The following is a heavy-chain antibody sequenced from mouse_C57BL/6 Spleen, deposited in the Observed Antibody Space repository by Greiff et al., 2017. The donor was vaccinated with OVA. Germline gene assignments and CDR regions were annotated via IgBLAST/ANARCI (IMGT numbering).Heavy chain of an antibody. CDR3: ARNDYDDPFAY. J-gene: IGHJ3*01. CDR2: IYWDDDK. Sequence: ESGPGILQSSQTLSLTCSFSGFSLSTSGMGVSWIRQPSGKGLEWLAHIYWDDDKRYNPSLKSRLTISKDTSRNQVFLKITSVDTADTATYYCARNDYDDPFAYWGQGTLVTVSA. V-gene: IGHV8-12*01. CDR1: GFSLSTSGMG. D-gene: IGHD2-4*01.